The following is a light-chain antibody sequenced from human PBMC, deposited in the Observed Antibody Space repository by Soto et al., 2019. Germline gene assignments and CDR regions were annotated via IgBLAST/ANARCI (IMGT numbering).Light chain of an antibody. Sequence: DIQMTQSPSTLAASVGDTVTITCRASLSISSWLAWYQQKPGKAPKLLIQKASSLESGVPSRFSGSRSGTEFTLTITSLQPDDFATYYCQQSRTFGQGTKVEIK. V-gene: IGKV1-5*03. CDR2: KAS. CDR3: QQSRT. J-gene: IGKJ1*01. CDR1: LSISSW.